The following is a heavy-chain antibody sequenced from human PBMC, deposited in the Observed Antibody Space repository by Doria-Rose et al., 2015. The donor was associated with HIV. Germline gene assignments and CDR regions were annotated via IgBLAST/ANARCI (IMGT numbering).Heavy chain of an antibody. V-gene: IGHV2-26*01. Sequence: QESGPVLVKPTETLTLTCTVSGVSLSSPGMGVSWIRQPPGKALEWLANIFSDDERSYNTSLESRLTISRGTSKSQVVLTMTDMDPVDTATYYCARIKSSRWYHKYYFDFWGQGTLVIVSA. J-gene: IGHJ4*02. CDR2: IFSDDER. CDR1: GVSLSSPGMG. D-gene: IGHD6-13*01. CDR3: ARIKSSRWYHKYYFDF.